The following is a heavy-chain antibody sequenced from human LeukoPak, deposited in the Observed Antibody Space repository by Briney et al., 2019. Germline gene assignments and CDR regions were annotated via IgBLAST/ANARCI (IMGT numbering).Heavy chain of an antibody. Sequence: PGGSLRLSCAPSGLTLRSYAMSWVGQRAGKGLAWVSAISVSGNTYHADSVKGRFTISRDSPKNTLYLQMNSLRAGDAAVYYCAKAPVTTCSGGYCYPFDYWSRGTLATVS. CDR3: AKAPVTTCSGGYCYPFDY. CDR2: ISVSGNT. D-gene: IGHD2-15*01. CDR1: GLTLRSYA. V-gene: IGHV3-23*01. J-gene: IGHJ4*02.